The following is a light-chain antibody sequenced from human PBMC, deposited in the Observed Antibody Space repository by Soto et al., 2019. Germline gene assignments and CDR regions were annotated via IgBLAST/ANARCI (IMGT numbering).Light chain of an antibody. V-gene: IGKV1-27*01. J-gene: IGKJ1*01. CDR1: KGISNY. CDR3: QKYNSARRT. CDR2: AAS. Sequence: DIQMTQSPSSLSASVGDRVTITCRASKGISNYLARYQQKPGKVPKLLIYAASTLQSGVPSRFSGSGSGTDFTLTISSLQPEDAATYYCQKYNSARRTFGQGTKVEIK.